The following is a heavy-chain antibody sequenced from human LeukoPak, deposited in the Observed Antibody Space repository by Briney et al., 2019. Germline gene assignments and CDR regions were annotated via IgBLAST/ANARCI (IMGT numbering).Heavy chain of an antibody. CDR2: TSDRGSST. J-gene: IGHJ6*02. Sequence: GGSLRLSCAASGFTFSNYAMSWVRQPPGRGLEWVSTTSDRGSSTYYADSVKGRFTISRDNYRNTLYLQMDGLRAEDTAIYYCAKVPYSDYGSGRPPFMDVWGQGTTVAVSS. D-gene: IGHD3-10*01. CDR1: GFTFSNYA. CDR3: AKVPYSDYGSGRPPFMDV. V-gene: IGHV3-23*01.